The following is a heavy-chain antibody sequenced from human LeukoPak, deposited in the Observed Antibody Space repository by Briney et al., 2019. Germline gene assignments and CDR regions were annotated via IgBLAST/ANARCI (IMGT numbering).Heavy chain of an antibody. CDR3: AADPTYDFWSGYYSSSDAFDI. V-gene: IGHV1-58*01. CDR1: GFTFTSSA. J-gene: IGHJ3*02. D-gene: IGHD3-3*01. CDR2: IVVGSGNT. Sequence: GASVKVSCKASGFTFTSSAVQWVRQARGQRLEWIGWIVVGSGNTNYAQKFQERVTITRDMSTSTAYMELSSLRSEDTAVYYCAADPTYDFWSGYYSSSDAFDIWGQGTMVTVSS.